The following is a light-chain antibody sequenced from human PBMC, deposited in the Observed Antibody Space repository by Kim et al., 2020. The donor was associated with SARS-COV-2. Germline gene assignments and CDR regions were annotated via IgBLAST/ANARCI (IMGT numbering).Light chain of an antibody. V-gene: IGLV1-44*01. CDR1: STNIGTNT. J-gene: IGLJ3*02. CDR3: AAWDGSLNGWV. CDR2: TNK. Sequence: GQMVTISCSGGSTNIGTNTVNWYQHFPGTAPKLLIHTNKHRPSGVPDRFSGSKSGTSASLAISGLQSEDEADYYWAAWDGSLNGWVFGGGTQLTVL.